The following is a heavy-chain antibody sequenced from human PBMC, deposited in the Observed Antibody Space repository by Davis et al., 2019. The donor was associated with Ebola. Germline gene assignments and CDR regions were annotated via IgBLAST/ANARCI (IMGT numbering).Heavy chain of an antibody. D-gene: IGHD5-18*01. V-gene: IGHV4-34*01. CDR1: GGSFSGYY. Sequence: MPSETLSLTCAVYGGSFSGYYWSWIRQPPGKGLEWIGEINHSGSTNYNPSLKSRVTISVDTSKNQFSLKLSSVTAADTAVYYCARGGYSYGWAFDYWGQGTLVTVSS. CDR2: INHSGST. CDR3: ARGGYSYGWAFDY. J-gene: IGHJ4*02.